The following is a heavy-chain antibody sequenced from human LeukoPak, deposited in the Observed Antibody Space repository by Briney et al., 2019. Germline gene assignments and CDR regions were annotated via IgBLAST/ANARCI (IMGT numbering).Heavy chain of an antibody. D-gene: IGHD6-19*01. J-gene: IGHJ4*02. CDR3: ARYSSGWYFDY. CDR1: GGSISSYY. CDR2: IYYSGST. V-gene: IGHV4-59*01. Sequence: ASETLSLTCTVSGGSISSYYWSWIRQPPGKGLEWIGYIYYSGSTNYNPSLKSRVTISVDTSKNQFSLKLSSVTAAGTAVYYCARYSSGWYFDYWGQGTLVTVSS.